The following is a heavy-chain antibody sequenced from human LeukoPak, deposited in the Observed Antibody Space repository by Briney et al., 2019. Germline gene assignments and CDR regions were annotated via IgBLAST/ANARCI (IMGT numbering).Heavy chain of an antibody. J-gene: IGHJ4*02. CDR3: ATDGPGHDYVWGSYRFDY. CDR2: FDPEDGET. CDR1: GYTLTELS. D-gene: IGHD3-16*02. V-gene: IGHV1-24*01. Sequence: GASVKVSCKVSGYTLTELSMHWVRQAPGKGLEWMGGFDPEDGETIYAQKFQGRVTMTEDTSTDTAYMELSSLRSEDTAVYYCATDGPGHDYVWGSYRFDYWGQGTLATVSS.